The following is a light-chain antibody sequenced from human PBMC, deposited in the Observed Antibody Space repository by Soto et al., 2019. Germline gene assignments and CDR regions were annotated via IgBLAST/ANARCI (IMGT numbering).Light chain of an antibody. CDR1: QSVNANY. Sequence: EIVLTQSPGTLSLSQGERATLSCRASQSVNANYFAWYQQKPGQDPRILIYGISSRHTGIPDRFSGSVSGTDFNLTISRLETEDCAVYDGEQSGSSTRTGGQWTKVDI. V-gene: IGKV3-20*01. CDR3: EQSGSSTRT. J-gene: IGKJ1*01. CDR2: GIS.